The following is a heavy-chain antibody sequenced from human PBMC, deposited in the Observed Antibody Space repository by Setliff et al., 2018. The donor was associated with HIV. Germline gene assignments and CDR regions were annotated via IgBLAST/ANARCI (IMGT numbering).Heavy chain of an antibody. V-gene: IGHV3-11*01. CDR1: GVTFSDYY. CDR2: ISSSGTTI. D-gene: IGHD2-8*01. CDR3: ARALLRTNTVYGILGNWFDS. J-gene: IGHJ5*01. Sequence: GGSLRLSCAASGVTFSDYYMTWIRQAPGKGLEWVSYISSSGTTIYYADSVKGRFTISRDNTKNSLYLQMNSLRAEDTAVYYCARALLRTNTVYGILGNWFDSWGRGTLVTVSS.